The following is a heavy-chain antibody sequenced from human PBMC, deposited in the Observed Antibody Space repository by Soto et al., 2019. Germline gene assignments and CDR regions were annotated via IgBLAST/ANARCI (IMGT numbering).Heavy chain of an antibody. CDR2: ISAYNGNT. V-gene: IGHV1-18*01. Sequence: ASVKVSCKASGYTFTSYVISWVRQAPGQGLEWMGWISAYNGNTNYAQKLQGRVTMTTDTSTSTAYMELRSLRSDDTAVYYCARVSSGWYLDAFEIWGQGTMVSVSS. J-gene: IGHJ3*02. CDR3: ARVSSGWYLDAFEI. CDR1: GYTFTSYV. D-gene: IGHD6-19*01.